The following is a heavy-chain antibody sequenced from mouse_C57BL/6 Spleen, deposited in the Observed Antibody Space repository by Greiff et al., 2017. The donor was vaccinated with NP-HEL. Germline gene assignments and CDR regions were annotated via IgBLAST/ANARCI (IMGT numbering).Heavy chain of an antibody. CDR3: ASGGGDGYFFFAY. D-gene: IGHD2-3*01. V-gene: IGHV1-80*01. CDR1: GYAFSSYW. J-gene: IGHJ3*01. CDR2: IYPGDGDT. Sequence: QVQLQQSGAELVKPGASVKISCKASGYAFSSYWMNWVKQRPGKGLEWIGQIYPGDGDTNYNGKFKGKATLTADKSSSTAYMQLSSLTSEDSAVYFCASGGGDGYFFFAYWGQGTLVTVSA.